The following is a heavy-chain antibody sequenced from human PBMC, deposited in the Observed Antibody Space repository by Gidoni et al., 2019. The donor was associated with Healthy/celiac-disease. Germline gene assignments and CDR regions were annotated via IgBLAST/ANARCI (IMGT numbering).Heavy chain of an antibody. V-gene: IGHV5-10-1*03. CDR1: GYSFTSYW. J-gene: IGHJ5*02. D-gene: IGHD5-18*01. CDR2: IDPSDSYT. Sequence: EVQLVQSRAEVKKPGESLRISCKGSGYSFTSYWISRVRQMTGKGLEWMGRIDPSDSYTNYSPSFQGHVTISADKSISTAYLQWSSLKASDTAMYYCARRRGGSYGYDPWGQGTLVTVSS. CDR3: ARRRGGSYGYDP.